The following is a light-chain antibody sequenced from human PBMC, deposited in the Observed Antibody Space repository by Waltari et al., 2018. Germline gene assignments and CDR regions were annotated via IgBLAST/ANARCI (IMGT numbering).Light chain of an antibody. CDR1: QDSLYNSNNKNY. Sequence: DIVMTQSPGSLVVSLGERATINCKSGQDSLYNSNNKNYLAWYQHKPGQSPKLLFYWSSTRASEVPDRFSGSGSGTDFTLTISRVQAEDVAIYYCQQYYKTPSFGGGTKVE. CDR3: QQYYKTPS. V-gene: IGKV4-1*01. CDR2: WSS. J-gene: IGKJ4*01.